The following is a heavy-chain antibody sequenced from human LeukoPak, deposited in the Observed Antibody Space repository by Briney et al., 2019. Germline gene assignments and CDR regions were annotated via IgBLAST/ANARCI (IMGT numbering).Heavy chain of an antibody. CDR1: GGSFSGYY. V-gene: IGHV4-34*01. Sequence: KPSETLSLTCAVYGGSFSGYYWSWIRQPPGKGLEWIGEINHSGSTNYNPSLKSRVTISVDTSKNQFSLKLTSVTAADTAVYYCARVGLHCTSTTCYEGFDYWGQGTLVTVSS. CDR2: INHSGST. D-gene: IGHD2-2*01. J-gene: IGHJ4*02. CDR3: ARVGLHCTSTTCYEGFDY.